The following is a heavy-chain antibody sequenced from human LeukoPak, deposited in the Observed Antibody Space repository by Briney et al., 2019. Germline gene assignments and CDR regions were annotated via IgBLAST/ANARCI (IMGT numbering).Heavy chain of an antibody. CDR2: IYYSGST. Sequence: SETLSLTCTVSGTSISSDYWTWIRQPPGKGLELIGFIYYSGSTSYNPSLKSRVTISVDTSKSQFSLKLSSVIAADTAVYYCARRAYSSGFDYIDYWGQGTLVTVSS. CDR1: GTSISSDY. D-gene: IGHD6-19*01. V-gene: IGHV4-59*08. CDR3: ARRAYSSGFDYIDY. J-gene: IGHJ4*02.